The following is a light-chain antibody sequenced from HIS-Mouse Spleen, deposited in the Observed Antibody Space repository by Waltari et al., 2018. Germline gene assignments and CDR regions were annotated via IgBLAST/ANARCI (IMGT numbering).Light chain of an antibody. CDR3: QQLNSYPPT. J-gene: IGKJ1*01. CDR2: AAS. CDR1: QGISSY. Sequence: DIQLTQSPSFLSASVGDRVTITCRASQGISSYLAWYQQKPGKAPKRLIYAASTLQSGVPSRFSGSGSGTECTLTISSLQPEDFATYYCQQLNSYPPTFGQGTKVEIK. V-gene: IGKV1-9*01.